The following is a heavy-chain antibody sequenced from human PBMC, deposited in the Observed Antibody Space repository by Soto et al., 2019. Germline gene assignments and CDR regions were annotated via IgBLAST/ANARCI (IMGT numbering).Heavy chain of an antibody. D-gene: IGHD6-25*01. CDR1: GDTFSSYA. Sequence: QVQLVQSGAEVKKPGSSVKVSCKTSGDTFSSYAISWVRQAPGQRLEWMGGIIPIFGTANYAQRFQGRVTITADESTSTDYMEVSSLRSEDTAVYYCARGPPGSSSGYGNFDLWGRGPLVSVSS. CDR3: ARGPPGSSSGYGNFDL. V-gene: IGHV1-69*01. J-gene: IGHJ2*01. CDR2: IIPIFGTA.